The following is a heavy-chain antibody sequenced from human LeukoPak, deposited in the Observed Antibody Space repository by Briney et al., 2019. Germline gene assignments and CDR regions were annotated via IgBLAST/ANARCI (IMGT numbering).Heavy chain of an antibody. CDR1: GYTFTGYY. CDR3: ASQDVGAAAGSVDY. J-gene: IGHJ4*02. D-gene: IGHD6-13*01. V-gene: IGHV1-2*02. CDR2: INPNSGGT. Sequence: ASVKVSCKASGYTFTGYYMHWVRQAPGQGLEWMGWINPNSGGTNCAQKFQGRVTMTRDTSISAAYMELSRLRSDDTAVYYCASQDVGAAAGSVDYWGQGTLVTVSS.